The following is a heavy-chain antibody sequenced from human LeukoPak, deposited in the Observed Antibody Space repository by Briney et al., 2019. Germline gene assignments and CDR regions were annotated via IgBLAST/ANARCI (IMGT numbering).Heavy chain of an antibody. V-gene: IGHV4-61*02. CDR2: IYTSGST. J-gene: IGHJ6*03. CDR1: GGSISSGSHY. CDR3: ARGGYSYGYQFGYYYYFMDV. D-gene: IGHD5-18*01. Sequence: SETLSLTCTVSGGSISSGSHYWSWIRQPAGKGLEWIGRIYTSGSTNYNPSLKSRVTISVDTSKNQFSLKLSSVTAADAAVYYCARGGYSYGYQFGYYYYFMDVWGKGTTVTISS.